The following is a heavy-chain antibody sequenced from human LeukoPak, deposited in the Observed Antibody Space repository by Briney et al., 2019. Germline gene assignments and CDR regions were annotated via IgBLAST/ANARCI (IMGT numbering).Heavy chain of an antibody. J-gene: IGHJ4*02. CDR3: AGRSIAVAGTLREDDY. CDR2: IYYSGST. Sequence: SETLSLTCTVSGGSISSYYWSWIRQPPGKGLAWIGYIYYSGSTNYNPSLKSRVTISVDTSKNQFSLKLSSVTAADTAVYYCAGRSIAVAGTLREDDYWGQGTLVTVSS. D-gene: IGHD6-19*01. CDR1: GGSISSYY. V-gene: IGHV4-59*12.